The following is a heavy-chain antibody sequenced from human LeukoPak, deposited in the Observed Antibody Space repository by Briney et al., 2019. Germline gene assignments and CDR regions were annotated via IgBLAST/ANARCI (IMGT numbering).Heavy chain of an antibody. CDR2: IYHSGST. CDR3: ARLIGMDV. V-gene: IGHV4-38-2*01. CDR1: GYSISSGYY. Sequence: PSETLSLTCAVSGYSISSGYYWGWIRQPPGKGLEWIGSIYHSGSTYYNPSLKSRVTISVDTSKNQFSLKLSSVTAVDTAVYYCARLIGMDVWGKGTTVTVSS. J-gene: IGHJ6*04.